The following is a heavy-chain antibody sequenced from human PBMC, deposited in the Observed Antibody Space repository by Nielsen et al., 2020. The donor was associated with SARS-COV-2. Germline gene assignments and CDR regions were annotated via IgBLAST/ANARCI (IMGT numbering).Heavy chain of an antibody. CDR1: GYSFTSYW. D-gene: IGHD3-22*01. J-gene: IGHJ4*02. CDR2: IYPGDSDT. CDR3: ARHATYYDSSGYNFDY. V-gene: IGHV5-51*01. Sequence: GGSLRLSCKGSGYSFTSYWIGWVRQMPGKGLEWMGIIYPGDSDTRYSPSFQGQVTISADKSISTAYLQWSSLKASDTAMYYCARHATYYDSSGYNFDYWGQGTLVTVSS.